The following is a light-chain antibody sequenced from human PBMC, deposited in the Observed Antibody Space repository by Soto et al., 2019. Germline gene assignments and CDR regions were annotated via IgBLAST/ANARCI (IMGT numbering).Light chain of an antibody. J-gene: IGKJ5*01. V-gene: IGKV4-1*01. CDR2: WAS. CDR3: QQYYSSPIT. CDR1: RSVLYSSNNKNY. Sequence: DIVMTQSPDSLAVSLGESATINCKSSRSVLYSSNNKNYLTWYQQKPGQPPKLLIYWASTRESGVPDRFSGSGSGTDFTLTISSLQAEDVAVYYCQQYYSSPITFGQGTRLEIK.